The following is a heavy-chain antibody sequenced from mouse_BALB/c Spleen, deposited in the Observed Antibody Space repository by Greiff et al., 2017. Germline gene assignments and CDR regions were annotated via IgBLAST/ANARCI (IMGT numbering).Heavy chain of an antibody. Sequence: EVKLMESGPSLVKPSQTLSLTCSVTGDSITSGYWNWIRKFPGNKLEYMGYISYSGSTYYNPSLKSRISITRDTSKNQYYLQLNSVTTEDTATYYCARTTVEGLDFDYWGQGTTLTVSS. CDR1: GDSITSGY. D-gene: IGHD1-1*01. CDR3: ARTTVEGLDFDY. V-gene: IGHV3-8*02. J-gene: IGHJ2*01. CDR2: ISYSGST.